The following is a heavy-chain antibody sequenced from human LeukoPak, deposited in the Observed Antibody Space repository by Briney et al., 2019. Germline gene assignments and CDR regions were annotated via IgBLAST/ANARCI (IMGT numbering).Heavy chain of an antibody. Sequence: GGSLRLSCAASGFTFSSYWMHWVRQAPGKGLVWVSRINSDGSSTSYADSVKGRFTISRDNAKNTLYLQMNSLRAEDTAVYYCARDLSPVDSSGWYGDVYNWFDPWGQGTLVTVPS. CDR3: ARDLSPVDSSGWYGDVYNWFDP. CDR1: GFTFSSYW. D-gene: IGHD6-19*01. J-gene: IGHJ5*02. V-gene: IGHV3-74*01. CDR2: INSDGSST.